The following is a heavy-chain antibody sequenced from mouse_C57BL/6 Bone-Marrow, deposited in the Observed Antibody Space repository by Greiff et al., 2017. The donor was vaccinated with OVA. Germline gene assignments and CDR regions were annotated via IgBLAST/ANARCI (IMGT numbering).Heavy chain of an antibody. CDR2: IYPRSGNT. Sequence: QVQLQQSGAELARPGASVKLSCKASGYTFPSYGISWVKQRTGQGLEWIGEIYPRSGNTYYNEKFKGKATLTADKSSSTAYMELRSLTSEDSAVYFCARSPYYYGSSFPYFDYWGQGTTLTVSS. J-gene: IGHJ2*01. D-gene: IGHD1-1*01. CDR3: ARSPYYYGSSFPYFDY. V-gene: IGHV1-81*01. CDR1: GYTFPSYG.